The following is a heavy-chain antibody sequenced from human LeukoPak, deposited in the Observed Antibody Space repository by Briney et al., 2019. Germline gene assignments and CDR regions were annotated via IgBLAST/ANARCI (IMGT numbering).Heavy chain of an antibody. J-gene: IGHJ4*02. CDR2: ISGSGGST. CDR3: ATNRFGDNY. D-gene: IGHD3-10*01. V-gene: IGHV3-23*01. Sequence: GGSLRLSCSASGINVRNHYQRWVRQASGEGLGWVSAISGSGGSTYYADSVKGRFTISRDNSKNTLYLQMNSLRAEDTAVYYCATNRFGDNYWGQGTLVTVSS. CDR1: GINVRNHY.